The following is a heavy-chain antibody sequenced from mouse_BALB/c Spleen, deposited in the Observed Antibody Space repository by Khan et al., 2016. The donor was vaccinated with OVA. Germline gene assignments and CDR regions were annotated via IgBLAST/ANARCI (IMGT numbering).Heavy chain of an antibody. CDR2: ISYSGNT. J-gene: IGHJ2*01. V-gene: IGHV3-2*02. D-gene: IGHD2-10*02. CDR3: ASVYGGDFAY. CDR1: GYSITSDYA. Sequence: VQLQQSGPGLVKPSQSLSLTCTVTGYSITSDYAWNWIRQFPGNKLEWMGYISYSGNTKYNPSLKSRISVTRDTSKNQFFLQLNSVTTEDTAIYYCASVYGGDFAYWGQGTTLTVSS.